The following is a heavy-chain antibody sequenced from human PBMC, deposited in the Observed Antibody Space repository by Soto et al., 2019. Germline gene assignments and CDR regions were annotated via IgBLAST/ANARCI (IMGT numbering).Heavy chain of an antibody. CDR3: ARSEGSENYYKTPEWTYGLDV. V-gene: IGHV3-48*02. J-gene: IGHJ6*02. CDR2: IGSTYYTR. CDR1: GFTFSDYS. Sequence: PGGSLRLSCAASGFTFSDYSMNWVRQAPGKGLQWVSFIGSTYYTRYYADSVKGRFTTSRDNARNSLYLLMDNLRDEDTAVYYCARSEGSENYYKTPEWTYGLDVWGQGTTVTVSS. D-gene: IGHD3-10*01.